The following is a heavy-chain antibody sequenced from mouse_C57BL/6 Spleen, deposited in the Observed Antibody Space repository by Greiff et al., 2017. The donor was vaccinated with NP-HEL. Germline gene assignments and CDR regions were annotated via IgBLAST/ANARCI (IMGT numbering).Heavy chain of an antibody. CDR3: ARIYDGYYRTSYYAMDY. CDR2: IYPGSGST. J-gene: IGHJ4*01. V-gene: IGHV1-55*01. D-gene: IGHD2-3*01. Sequence: QVQLQQSGAELVKPGASVKMSCKASGYTFTSYWITWVKQRPGQGLEWIGDIYPGSGSTNYNEKFKSKATLTVDTSSSTAYMQLSSLTSEDSAVYYCARIYDGYYRTSYYAMDYWGQGTSVTVSS. CDR1: GYTFTSYW.